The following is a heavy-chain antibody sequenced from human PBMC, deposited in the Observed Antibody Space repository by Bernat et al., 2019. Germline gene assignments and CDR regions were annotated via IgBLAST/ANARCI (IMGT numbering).Heavy chain of an antibody. J-gene: IGHJ6*02. CDR3: AKDMRQQLAPCGDYGMDV. CDR1: GFSFSNYA. CDR2: ISYDGSNK. D-gene: IGHD6-13*01. V-gene: IGHV3-30*04. Sequence: EQLVESGGGVVQPGRSLRLSCAASGFSFSNYAMHWIRQAPGKGLEWVAVISYDGSNKYYADSVKGRFTISRDNSKNTLYLQMNSLRAEDTAVYYCAKDMRQQLAPCGDYGMDVWGQGTTVTVSS.